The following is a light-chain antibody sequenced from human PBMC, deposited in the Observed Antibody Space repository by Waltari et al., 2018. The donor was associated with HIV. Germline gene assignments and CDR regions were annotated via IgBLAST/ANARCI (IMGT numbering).Light chain of an antibody. CDR3: SSYTATKILV. CDR1: NRDIGTYTY. V-gene: IGLV2-14*03. CDR2: EVN. Sequence: QSALTQPASVSGSPGQSLTIPCTGTNRDIGTYTYVSWYQQQSGKAPRLLISEVNNRPSGVSNRVSGSKAGNTASLSISGLQAEDEGKYYCSSYTATKILVFGGGTDVTVL. J-gene: IGLJ2*01.